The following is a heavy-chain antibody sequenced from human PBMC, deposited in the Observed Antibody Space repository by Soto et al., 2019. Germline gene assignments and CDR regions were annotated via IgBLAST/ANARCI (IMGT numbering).Heavy chain of an antibody. J-gene: IGHJ4*02. CDR1: GFTFSSYA. V-gene: IGHV3-23*01. CDR3: AKGSSSSSWYPDY. CDR2: ISGSDSST. D-gene: IGHD6-13*01. Sequence: EVHLLESGGGLVQPGGSLRLSCAASGFTFSSYAMTWVRQAPGKGLKWVSVISGSDSSTYYADSVKGRFTISRDNSKNTLYQEMNSLRADDAAIYYWAKGSSSSSWYPDYLGQGTLVTVSS.